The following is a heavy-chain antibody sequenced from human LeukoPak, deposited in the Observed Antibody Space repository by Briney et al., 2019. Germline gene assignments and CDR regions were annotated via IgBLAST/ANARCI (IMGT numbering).Heavy chain of an antibody. CDR1: GGTFSSYA. J-gene: IGHJ4*02. V-gene: IGHV1-69*05. Sequence: GASVKVSCKASGGTFSSYAISWVRQAPGQGLEWMRGIIPIFGTANYAQKFQGRVTITTDESTSTAYMELSSLRSEDTAVYYCARDTIEYSSSPVDYWGQGTLVTVSS. D-gene: IGHD6-6*01. CDR2: IIPIFGTA. CDR3: ARDTIEYSSSPVDY.